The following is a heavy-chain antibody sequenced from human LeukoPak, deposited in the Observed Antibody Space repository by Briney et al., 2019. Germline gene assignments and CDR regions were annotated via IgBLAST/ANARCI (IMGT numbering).Heavy chain of an antibody. D-gene: IGHD6-19*01. J-gene: IGHJ4*02. V-gene: IGHV3-7*05. CDR3: ASDGHSTGSFDY. Sequence: AGGSLRLSCAASGFTFSSYWMNWVRQAPGKGLEWVANIKQDGSVIYYVDSVKGRFTIFRDNAKNSLYLQVNTLRAEDTAVYYCASDGHSTGSFDYWGQGTLVTVSS. CDR2: IKQDGSVI. CDR1: GFTFSSYW.